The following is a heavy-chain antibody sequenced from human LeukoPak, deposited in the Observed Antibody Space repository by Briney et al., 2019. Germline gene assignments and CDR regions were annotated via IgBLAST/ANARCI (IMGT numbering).Heavy chain of an antibody. J-gene: IGHJ4*02. Sequence: GGSLRLSCEASGFTFSSSAMSWVRQAPGKGLEWVSAISNNGGYTYYADSVQGRFTISRDNSKSTLCLQMNSLRAEDTAVYYCAKQLGYCSDGSCYFPYWGQGTLVTVSS. V-gene: IGHV3-23*01. CDR1: GFTFSSSA. CDR2: ISNNGGYT. D-gene: IGHD2-15*01. CDR3: AKQLGYCSDGSCYFPY.